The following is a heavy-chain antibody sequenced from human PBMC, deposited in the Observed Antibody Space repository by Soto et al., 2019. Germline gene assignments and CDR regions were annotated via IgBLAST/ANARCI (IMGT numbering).Heavy chain of an antibody. Sequence: PGGSLRLSCAASGFTLSDYAMTWVRQGPGKGLEWVSAISGSGDSTYYTDSVKGRFTISRDNSKNTLYLQMNSLRAEDTAIYYCAKVLTPGYGDYHPFDYWGQGTLVTVSS. V-gene: IGHV3-23*01. D-gene: IGHD4-17*01. CDR1: GFTLSDYA. J-gene: IGHJ4*02. CDR3: AKVLTPGYGDYHPFDY. CDR2: ISGSGDST.